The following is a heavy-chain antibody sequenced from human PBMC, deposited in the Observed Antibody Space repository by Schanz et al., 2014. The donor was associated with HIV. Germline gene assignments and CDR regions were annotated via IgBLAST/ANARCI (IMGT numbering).Heavy chain of an antibody. CDR2: IWYDGTKI. V-gene: IGHV3-33*01. CDR1: GFTFRNFG. D-gene: IGHD6-13*01. Sequence: QVQLVESGGGVVQPGKSLRLSCAVSGFTFRNFGMHWVRQAPGKGLEWVAVIWYDGTKIDYADSVKGRFTVSRGNSKNMLYLQMNSLRAEDTAVYYCAREYYSRNWNWFDPWGQGTLVTVSS. J-gene: IGHJ5*02. CDR3: AREYYSRNWNWFDP.